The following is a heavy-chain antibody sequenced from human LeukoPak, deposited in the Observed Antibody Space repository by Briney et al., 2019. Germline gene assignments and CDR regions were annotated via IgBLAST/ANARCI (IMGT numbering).Heavy chain of an antibody. CDR3: ASTEVVTAHFDY. CDR1: GFTFSSYA. Sequence: GSLSLSCAASGFTFSSYAMSWVRQAPGKGLEWVSAISGSGGSTYYADSVKGRFTISRDNSKNTLYLQMNSLRAEDTAVYYCASTEVVTAHFDYWGQGTLVTVSS. D-gene: IGHD2-21*02. J-gene: IGHJ4*02. CDR2: ISGSGGST. V-gene: IGHV3-23*01.